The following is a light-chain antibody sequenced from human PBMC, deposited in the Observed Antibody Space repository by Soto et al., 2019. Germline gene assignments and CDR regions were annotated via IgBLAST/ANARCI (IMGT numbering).Light chain of an antibody. CDR3: QQRSNWHQT. J-gene: IGKJ2*01. CDR2: DAS. V-gene: IGKV3-11*01. Sequence: EIVLTQSPATLSLSPGERATLSCRASQSVSSYFAWYQQKPGQAPRLLIYDASNRATGIPARFSGSGSGTDFTLTISSLEPEDFAVYYCQQRSNWHQTFGQGTKLEIK. CDR1: QSVSSY.